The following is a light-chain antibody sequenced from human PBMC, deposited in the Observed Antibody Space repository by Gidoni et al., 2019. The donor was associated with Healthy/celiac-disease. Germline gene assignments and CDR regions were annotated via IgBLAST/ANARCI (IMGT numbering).Light chain of an antibody. V-gene: IGLV1-47*01. Sequence: QSVLTPPPSASGTPGQRVTISCSGSSSNIGSNYVYWYQQLPGTAPKLLIYRNNQRPSGVPDRFSGSQSGTSASLAISGLRSEDEADYYCAAWDDSLSGVVFGGGTKLTVL. CDR3: AAWDDSLSGVV. J-gene: IGLJ2*01. CDR2: RNN. CDR1: SSNIGSNY.